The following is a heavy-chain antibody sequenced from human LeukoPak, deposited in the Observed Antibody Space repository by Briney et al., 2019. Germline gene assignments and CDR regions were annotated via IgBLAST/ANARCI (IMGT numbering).Heavy chain of an antibody. D-gene: IGHD3-3*01. J-gene: IGHJ4*02. V-gene: IGHV3-21*04. CDR3: AKDLSTFGVVTTPDY. CDR2: ISSSSSYI. Sequence: GGSLRLSCAASGFTFSSYSMNWVRQAPGKGLEWVSSISSSSSYIYYADSVKGRFTISRDNAKNSLYLQMNSLRAEDTALYYCAKDLSTFGVVTTPDYWGQGTLVTVSS. CDR1: GFTFSSYS.